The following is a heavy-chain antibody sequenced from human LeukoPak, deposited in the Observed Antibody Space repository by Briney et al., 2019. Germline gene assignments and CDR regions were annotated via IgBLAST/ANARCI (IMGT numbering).Heavy chain of an antibody. D-gene: IGHD3-22*01. CDR1: GFTFSSYG. Sequence: GGSLRLSCAASGFTFSSYGMSWVRQAPGKGLEWVSAISGSGGSTYYADSVKGRFTISRDNSKNTLYLQMNSLRAEDTAVYYCAKASSDSSGYYPGGDYFDYWGQGTLVTVSS. CDR2: ISGSGGST. V-gene: IGHV3-23*01. CDR3: AKASSDSSGYYPGGDYFDY. J-gene: IGHJ4*02.